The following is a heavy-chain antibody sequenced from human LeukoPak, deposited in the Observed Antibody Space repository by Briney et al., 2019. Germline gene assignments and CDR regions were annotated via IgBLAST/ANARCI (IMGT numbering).Heavy chain of an antibody. CDR3: ARNGITGTPDAFDI. CDR1: GITFRSTS. CDR2: TNWNGGST. D-gene: IGHD1-7*01. V-gene: IGHV3-20*04. J-gene: IGHJ3*02. Sequence: GGSRRSSGGASGITFRSTSMNWGALSPGKGLEWVCGTNWNGGSTGYAVSVKGLLTISRDNAKHSLYLQMNSLRAEDTALYYCARNGITGTPDAFDIWGQGTMVTVSS.